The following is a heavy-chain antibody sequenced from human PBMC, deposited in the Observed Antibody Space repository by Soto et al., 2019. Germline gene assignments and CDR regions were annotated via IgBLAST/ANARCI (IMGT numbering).Heavy chain of an antibody. J-gene: IGHJ3*02. Sequence: AGSLILSCAPSGFIFSRSPMLWVRRASGQGREWVGRIRSKANSDAIAYAVSVKGRFTISRDDSKNTAYLQMNSLKTEDTAVYYCVRYCSGGSCPDAFDIWGQGTMVSVSS. V-gene: IGHV3-73*01. CDR1: GFIFSRSP. D-gene: IGHD2-15*01. CDR2: IRSKANSDAI. CDR3: VRYCSGGSCPDAFDI.